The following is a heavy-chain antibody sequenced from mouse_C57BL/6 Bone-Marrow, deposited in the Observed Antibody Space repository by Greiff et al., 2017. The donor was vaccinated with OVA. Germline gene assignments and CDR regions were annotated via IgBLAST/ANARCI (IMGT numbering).Heavy chain of an antibody. D-gene: IGHD1-1*01. V-gene: IGHV5-16*01. CDR3: ARDRYYGSSYGYFDY. J-gene: IGHJ2*01. CDR2: INYDGSST. Sequence: EVKLVESEGGLVQPGGSMKLSCTASGFTFSDYYMAWVRQVPEKGLEWVANINYDGSSTYYLDSLKSRFIISRDNAKNILYLQMSSLKSEDTATYYCARDRYYGSSYGYFDYWGQGTTLTVSS. CDR1: GFTFSDYY.